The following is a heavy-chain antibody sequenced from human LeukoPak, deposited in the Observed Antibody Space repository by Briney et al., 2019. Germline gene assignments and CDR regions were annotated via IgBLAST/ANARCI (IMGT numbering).Heavy chain of an antibody. Sequence: GGSLRLSCAASGFTFSDYYMNWIRQAPGKGLEWVSHITSSSNIIYYADSVKDRFTISRDNAKNSLYLQMNSLRAEDTAVYYCASTYIWGTSRHPFDIWGQGTMVTVSS. CDR2: ITSSSNII. CDR3: ASTYIWGTSRHPFDI. V-gene: IGHV3-11*01. J-gene: IGHJ3*02. CDR1: GFTFSDYY. D-gene: IGHD3-16*02.